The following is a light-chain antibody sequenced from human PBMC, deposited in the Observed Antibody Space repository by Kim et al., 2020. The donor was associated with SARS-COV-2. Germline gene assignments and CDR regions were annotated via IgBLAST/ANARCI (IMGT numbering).Light chain of an antibody. J-gene: IGKJ2*01. V-gene: IGKV1-33*01. CDR2: DAS. Sequence: DIQMTQSPSSLSASVGDRVTITCQASQDISNYLNWYQQKPGKDPKLLIYDASNLETGVPSRFSGSGSGTDFTFTISSPQPEDIATYYCQQYDNLPYTFGQGTKLEI. CDR3: QQYDNLPYT. CDR1: QDISNY.